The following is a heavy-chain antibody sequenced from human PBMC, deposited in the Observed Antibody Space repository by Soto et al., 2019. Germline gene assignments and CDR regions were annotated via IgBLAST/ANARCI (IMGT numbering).Heavy chain of an antibody. V-gene: IGHV1-18*01. CDR1: GYTFTSSG. CDR2: ISAHTGSS. D-gene: IGHD3-22*01. Sequence: QVQLVQSGAEVKKPGASVKVSCKASGYTFTSSGMSGVRQAPGQGLEWMGWISAHTGSSEYAQRFQGRVTMTTDRPTSTAYMELRSLRSDDPAVYYCTRALFYQGSDSRGYSFDAFDFWGPGTLVTVSS. J-gene: IGHJ3*01. CDR3: TRALFYQGSDSRGYSFDAFDF.